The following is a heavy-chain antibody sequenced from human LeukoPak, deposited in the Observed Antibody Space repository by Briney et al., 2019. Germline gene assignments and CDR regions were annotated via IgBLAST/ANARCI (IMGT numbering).Heavy chain of an antibody. Sequence: GGSLRLSCAASGFTFSSYGMHWVRQAPGKGLEWVAFIRYDGSNKYYADSVKGRFTISRDNSKNTVYLQMNSLRSEDTAVYYCARDMSPRYSSSWYRFDPWGQGTLVTVSS. V-gene: IGHV3-30*02. J-gene: IGHJ5*02. CDR3: ARDMSPRYSSSWYRFDP. CDR2: IRYDGSNK. D-gene: IGHD2-2*01. CDR1: GFTFSSYG.